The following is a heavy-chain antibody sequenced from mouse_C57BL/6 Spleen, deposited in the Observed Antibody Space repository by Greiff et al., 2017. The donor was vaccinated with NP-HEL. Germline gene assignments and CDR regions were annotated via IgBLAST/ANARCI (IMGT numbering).Heavy chain of an antibody. J-gene: IGHJ4*01. Sequence: VQLQQSGPELVKPGASVKISCKASGYAFSSSGMNWVKQRPGKGLEWIGRIYPGDGDTNYNGKFKGKATLTADKSSSTAYMPLSSLTSEDSAVYFCAREAITRVAMDYGGKETSVSVST. D-gene: IGHD1-3*01. CDR1: GYAFSSSG. CDR3: AREAITRVAMDY. CDR2: IYPGDGDT. V-gene: IGHV1-82*01.